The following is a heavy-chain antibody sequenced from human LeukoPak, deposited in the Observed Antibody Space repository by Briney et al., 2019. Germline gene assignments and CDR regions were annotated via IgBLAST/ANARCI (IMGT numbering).Heavy chain of an antibody. CDR2: IYYGGNT. D-gene: IGHD3/OR15-3a*01. J-gene: IGHJ4*02. V-gene: IGHV4-39*01. CDR1: GVSISSGNSY. Sequence: PLETLSLTCTVSGVSISSGNSYWGWIRQPPGKGLEWIGSIYYGGNTYYNASLKSQVSISIDTSKNQFSLRLTSVTAADTAVYYCARQTGSGLFILPGGQGTLVTVSS. CDR3: ARQTGSGLFILP.